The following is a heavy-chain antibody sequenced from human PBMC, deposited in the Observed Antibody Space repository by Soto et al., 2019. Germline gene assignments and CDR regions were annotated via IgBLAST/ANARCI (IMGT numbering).Heavy chain of an antibody. D-gene: IGHD2-15*01. J-gene: IGHJ4*02. CDR2: ISSNGGST. Sequence: GGSLRLSCAASGFTFSSYAMHWVRQAPGKGLEYVSAISSNGGSTYYANSVKGRFTISRDNSKNTLYLQMGSLRAEDMAVYYCARESTRYCSGGSCPHDYWGQGTLVTVSS. V-gene: IGHV3-64*01. CDR1: GFTFSSYA. CDR3: ARESTRYCSGGSCPHDY.